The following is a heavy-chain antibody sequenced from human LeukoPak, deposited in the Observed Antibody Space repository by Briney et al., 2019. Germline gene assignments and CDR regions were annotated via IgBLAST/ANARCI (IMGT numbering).Heavy chain of an antibody. CDR3: VRDLGGRSGH. J-gene: IGHJ4*02. Sequence: EGSLRLSCAASGFTFSSNWMHWVRQAPGKGLVWVSRINEDGSTTNYADSVKGRSTIFRDNAKNTLYLQMNSLRAEDTAVYYCVRDLGGRSGHWGQGTLVTVSS. CDR2: INEDGSTT. D-gene: IGHD1-26*01. V-gene: IGHV3-74*01. CDR1: GFTFSSNW.